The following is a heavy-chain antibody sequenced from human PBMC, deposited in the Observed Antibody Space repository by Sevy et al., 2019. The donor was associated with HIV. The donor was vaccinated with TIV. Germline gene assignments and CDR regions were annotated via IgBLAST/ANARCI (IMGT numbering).Heavy chain of an antibody. V-gene: IGHV3-53*01. J-gene: IGHJ4*02. CDR3: ARAGTGSYRAYFDY. Sequence: GGSLRLSCAASEFTVSSSYMSWVRQAPGKGLEWVSIPYSGGSTYYAASVKGRFAVSRDNSKNTLYLQMNSLRAEDTAVYYCARAGTGSYRAYFDYWGQGTLVTVSS. D-gene: IGHD1-26*01. CDR2: PYSGGST. CDR1: EFTVSSSY.